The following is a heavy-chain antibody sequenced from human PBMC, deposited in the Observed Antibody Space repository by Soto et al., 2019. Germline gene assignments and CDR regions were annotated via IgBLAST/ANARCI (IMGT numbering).Heavy chain of an antibody. CDR1: GGSFSGYY. V-gene: IGHV4-34*01. CDR3: ARGPTRIQLWLRAPFDY. J-gene: IGHJ4*02. D-gene: IGHD5-18*01. CDR2: INHSGST. Sequence: QVQLQQWGAGLLKPSETLSLTCAVYGGSFSGYYWSWIRQPPGKGREWIGEINHSGSTNYNPSLKSRVTISVVTSKNQFSLKLSSVTAADTAVYYCARGPTRIQLWLRAPFDYWGQGTLVTVSS.